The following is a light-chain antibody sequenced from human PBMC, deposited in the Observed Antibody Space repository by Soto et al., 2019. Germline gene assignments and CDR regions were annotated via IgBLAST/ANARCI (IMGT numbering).Light chain of an antibody. J-gene: IGLJ1*01. CDR2: DVN. CDR1: SSDVGGYNY. CDR3: CSYAGSYTLV. V-gene: IGLV2-11*01. Sequence: QSALTQPRSVSGSPVQSVTISCTGTSSDVGGYNYVSWYQQHPGKAPKLMIYDVNKRPSGVPDRFSGSKSGNTASLTISGLQAEDEADYYCCSYAGSYTLVFGTGTKLTVL.